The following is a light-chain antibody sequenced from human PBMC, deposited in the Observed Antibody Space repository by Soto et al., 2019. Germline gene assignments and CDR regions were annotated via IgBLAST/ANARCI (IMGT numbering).Light chain of an antibody. J-gene: IGKJ1*01. CDR1: QSINSY. Sequence: DIHIAQSPSSLSASGGDRVTITCRASQSINSYLNWYQHKQGKAPKXXIYATSTLESGVPSRFSGSGSGTDFTLTISSLNPEDFAIYFCQQNYMNPWTFGQGTKVDIK. V-gene: IGKV1-39*01. CDR3: QQNYMNPWT. CDR2: ATS.